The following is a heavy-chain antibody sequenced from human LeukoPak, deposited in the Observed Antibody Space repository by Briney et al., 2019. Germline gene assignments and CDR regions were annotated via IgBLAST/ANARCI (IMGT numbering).Heavy chain of an antibody. V-gene: IGHV4-31*11. J-gene: IGHJ4*02. CDR1: GDSIRSGGHY. CDR2: IFHTGST. Sequence: SQTLSLTCAVSGDSIRSGGHYWNWIRQPPGNGLEWIGYIFHTGSTYYNPSLKSRVTISVDTSKSQFSLNLSSVTAADTAVYYCARSPGIWNEYGRLEYWGQGALVTVSS. CDR3: ARSPGIWNEYGRLEY. D-gene: IGHD1-1*01.